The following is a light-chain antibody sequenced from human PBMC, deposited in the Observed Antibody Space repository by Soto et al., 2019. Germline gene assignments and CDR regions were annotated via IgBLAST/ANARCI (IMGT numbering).Light chain of an antibody. J-gene: IGKJ1*01. Sequence: EIVMTQSPATLSGSPGERATLSCRASQSVSSNLAWYQQRPGQAPRLLIYGASRRATGIPARFSGSGSGTDFTLTISSLQSEDFAVYYCQQYNNWPLWTFGQGTKVEIK. V-gene: IGKV3-15*01. CDR1: QSVSSN. CDR3: QQYNNWPLWT. CDR2: GAS.